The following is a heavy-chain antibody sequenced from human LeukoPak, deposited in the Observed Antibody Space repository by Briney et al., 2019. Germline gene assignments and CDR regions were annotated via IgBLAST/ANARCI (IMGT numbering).Heavy chain of an antibody. CDR3: ARGVRVVPAAIFSY. D-gene: IGHD2-2*01. CDR1: GFTFTNYG. CDR2: IWYDGSNG. J-gene: IGHJ4*02. V-gene: IGHV3-33*01. Sequence: GGSLRLSCAASGFTFTNYGIHWVRQAPGRGLEWVAVIWYDGSNGYYADSVKGRFTISRDNAKNSLYLQMNSLRAEDTAVYYCARGVRVVPAAIFSYWGQGTLVTVSS.